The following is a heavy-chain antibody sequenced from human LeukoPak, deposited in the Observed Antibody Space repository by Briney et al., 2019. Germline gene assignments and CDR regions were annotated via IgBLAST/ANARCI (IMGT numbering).Heavy chain of an antibody. CDR1: GYTFTNYG. J-gene: IGHJ4*02. CDR2: ISAYNGNT. CDR3: ANEVDAEPIAVAAH. V-gene: IGHV1-18*01. Sequence: ASVKVSCKASGYTFTNYGISWVRQAPGQGLEWMGWISAYNGNTNYAQKLQGRVTMTTDTSTSTAYMELRSLRTDDTAVYYCANEVDAEPIAVAAHWGQGTLVTVSS. D-gene: IGHD6-19*01.